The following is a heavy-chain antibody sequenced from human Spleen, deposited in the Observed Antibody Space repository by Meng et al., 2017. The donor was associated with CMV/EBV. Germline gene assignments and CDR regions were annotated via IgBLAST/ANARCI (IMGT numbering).Heavy chain of an antibody. CDR3: ARGGRGSGSYSYYFYYGMDV. J-gene: IGHJ6*02. CDR2: ISHSDST. V-gene: IGHV4-59*01. Sequence: SETLSLTCAVYGGSFSGYYWTWIRQPPGKGLEWMAYISHSDSTNYNPSLKSRVTISVDPSKNQFSLRLSSVTAADTAVHYCARGGRGSGSYSYYFYYGMDVWGQGTTVTVSS. D-gene: IGHD3-10*01. CDR1: GGSFSGYY.